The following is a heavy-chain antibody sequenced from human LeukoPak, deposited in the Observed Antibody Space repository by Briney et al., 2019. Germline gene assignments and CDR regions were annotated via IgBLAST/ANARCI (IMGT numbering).Heavy chain of an antibody. CDR2: INHSGST. J-gene: IGHJ4*02. V-gene: IGHV4-34*01. Sequence: SETLSLTCAVYGGSFSGYYWSWIRQPPGKGLEWIGEINHSGSTNYNPSLKSRVTISVDTSKNQFSLKLSSVTAADTAVYYCAGGDYVWGSYRYFDYWGQGTLVTVSS. CDR1: GGSFSGYY. CDR3: AGGDYVWGSYRYFDY. D-gene: IGHD3-16*02.